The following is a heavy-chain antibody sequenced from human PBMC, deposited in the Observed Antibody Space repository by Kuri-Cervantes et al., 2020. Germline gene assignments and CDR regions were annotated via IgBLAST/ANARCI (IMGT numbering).Heavy chain of an antibody. V-gene: IGHV3-74*01. Sequence: LSLTCAASGFIFSSYWMHWVRQAPGKGLVWVSRINSEGSSTSYADSVKGRFTISRDNSKNTLYLQMNSLRAEDTAVYYCAREPGGSGGFDYWGQGTLVTVSS. CDR3: AREPGGSGGFDY. D-gene: IGHD6-19*01. CDR2: INSEGSST. J-gene: IGHJ4*02. CDR1: GFIFSSYW.